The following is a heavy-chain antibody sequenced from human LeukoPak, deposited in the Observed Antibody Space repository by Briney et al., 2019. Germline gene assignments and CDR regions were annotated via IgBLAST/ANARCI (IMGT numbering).Heavy chain of an antibody. CDR3: ARAYCTGRRCYDDAFDL. V-gene: IGHV3-66*01. D-gene: IGHD2-15*01. CDR2: IYKGGST. J-gene: IGHJ3*01. Sequence: GGSLRLSCGASGFTVTTNHMNRVRQVPGKGLEWISIIYKGGSTYYADSVKGRFTSSRDKSKNKMFLQMSSLRLDDTSVYYCARAYCTGRRCYDDAFDLWGQGTLVTVAS. CDR1: GFTVTTNH.